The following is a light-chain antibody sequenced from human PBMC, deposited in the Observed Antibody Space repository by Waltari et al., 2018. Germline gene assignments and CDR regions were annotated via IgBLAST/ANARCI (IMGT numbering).Light chain of an antibody. J-gene: IGKJ2*01. CDR3: QQYNEWPYT. Sequence: ETIMTQSPVTLSVSPGESATLSCRASKNIGNNLAWYQQTPGQAPRLLTYVTSSRSTGIPGRFFGAGSGTDFTLTISSLQSEDFGVYYCQQYNEWPYTFGQGTKVDLK. CDR1: KNIGNN. CDR2: VTS. V-gene: IGKV3-15*01.